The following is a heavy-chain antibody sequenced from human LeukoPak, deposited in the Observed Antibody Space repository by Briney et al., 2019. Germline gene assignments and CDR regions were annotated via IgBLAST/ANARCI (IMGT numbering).Heavy chain of an antibody. V-gene: IGHV3-23*01. J-gene: IGHJ4*02. Sequence: GGSLRLSCAASGFTFSSYAMSWVRQAPGKGLEWVSTLSGSGGNTYYADSVKGRVPISRDNSKNTLYLQMNSLRAEDTAVYHCAKGPYYYDSADYFDYWGQGTLVTVSS. D-gene: IGHD3-22*01. CDR3: AKGPYYYDSADYFDY. CDR2: LSGSGGNT. CDR1: GFTFSSYA.